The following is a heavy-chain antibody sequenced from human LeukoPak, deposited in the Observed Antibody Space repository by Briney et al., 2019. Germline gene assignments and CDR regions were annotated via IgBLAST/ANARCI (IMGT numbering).Heavy chain of an antibody. Sequence: ASVKVSSKASGYTFTSYYMHWVRQAPGQGREGMGIINPSGGSTSYAQKFQGRVTMTRDTSTSTVYMELSSLRSEDTAVYYCGLVVAASHFDYWGQGTLVTVSS. CDR1: GYTFTSYY. J-gene: IGHJ4*02. D-gene: IGHD2-15*01. CDR2: INPSGGST. V-gene: IGHV1-46*01. CDR3: GLVVAASHFDY.